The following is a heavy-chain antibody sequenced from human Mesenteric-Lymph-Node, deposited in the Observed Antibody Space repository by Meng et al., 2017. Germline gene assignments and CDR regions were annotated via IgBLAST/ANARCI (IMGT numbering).Heavy chain of an antibody. D-gene: IGHD5-18*01. CDR1: GFTVSSNY. V-gene: IGHV3-23*01. J-gene: IGHJ4*01. Sequence: GESLKISCAASGFTVSSNYMSWVRQAPGKGLEWVSGISVSGGNTYYADSVKGRFTISRDTSKNTLYLQMNSLRAEDTAVYYCAKSFNGYNYGKFDYWGHGTRVTVSS. CDR3: AKSFNGYNYGKFDY. CDR2: ISVSGGNT.